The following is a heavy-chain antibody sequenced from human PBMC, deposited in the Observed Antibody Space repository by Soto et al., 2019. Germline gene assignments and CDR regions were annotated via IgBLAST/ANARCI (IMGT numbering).Heavy chain of an antibody. CDR3: AKDPYSSGWYGQAEDYFDY. D-gene: IGHD6-13*01. Sequence: GGSLRLSCAASGFTFSSYAMSWVRQAPGKGLEWVSAIRGSGGSTYYADSVKGRFTISRDNSKNTLYLQMNSLRAEDTAVYYCAKDPYSSGWYGQAEDYFDYWGQGTLVTVSS. J-gene: IGHJ4*02. CDR1: GFTFSSYA. CDR2: IRGSGGST. V-gene: IGHV3-23*01.